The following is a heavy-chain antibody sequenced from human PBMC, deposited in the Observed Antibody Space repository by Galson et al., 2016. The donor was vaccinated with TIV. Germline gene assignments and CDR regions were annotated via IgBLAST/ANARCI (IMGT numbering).Heavy chain of an antibody. CDR3: ARNFTIDDILAAYYFDY. CDR1: GFTFNYHG. J-gene: IGHJ4*02. V-gene: IGHV3-33*01. CDR2: AWYDGGSA. D-gene: IGHD3-9*01. Sequence: SLRLSCAASGFTFNYHGIHWVRQAPGKGLEWLAVAWYDGGSAYYADSVKGRFTISRDNSKNTVFLQMNSLRAEDTAVYYCARNFTIDDILAAYYFDYWGQGTLVTVSS.